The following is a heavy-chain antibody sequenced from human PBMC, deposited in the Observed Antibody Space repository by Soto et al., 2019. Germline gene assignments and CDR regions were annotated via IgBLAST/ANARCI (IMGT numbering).Heavy chain of an antibody. CDR3: ARGNYRISLPGSHLDS. CDR2: ISYHENKT. CDR1: GFTFSNFA. D-gene: IGHD6-19*01. J-gene: IGHJ4*02. Sequence: GESLKISCAASGFTFSNFALHGVRQAPGKGLEWVALISYHENKTYYADSVKGRFTVSRDNSKNTVFLQMSSLRAEDTALYYCARGNYRISLPGSHLDSWGQGTLVTVSS. V-gene: IGHV3-30-3*01.